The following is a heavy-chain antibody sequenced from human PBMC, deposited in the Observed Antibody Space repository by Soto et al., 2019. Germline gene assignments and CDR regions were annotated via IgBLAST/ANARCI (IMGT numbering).Heavy chain of an antibody. CDR2: VGGNGDRT. Sequence: VQLLESGGDLVQPGGSLRLSCAASGFTFSRFAMTWVRQAPGKGLEWVSVVGGNGDRTFYADSVKGRFTISRDNSKNTLYLQMSSLRAEDTAIYYCAKDFDSNYPTPNFDHWGQGNMVSVSS. V-gene: IGHV3-23*01. J-gene: IGHJ4*02. D-gene: IGHD4-4*01. CDR3: AKDFDSNYPTPNFDH. CDR1: GFTFSRFA.